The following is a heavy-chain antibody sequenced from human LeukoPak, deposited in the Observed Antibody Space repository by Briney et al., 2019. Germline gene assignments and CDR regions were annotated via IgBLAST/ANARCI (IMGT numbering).Heavy chain of an antibody. D-gene: IGHD3-3*01. J-gene: IGHJ4*02. CDR3: ARVTGYYDFWSGYPTSSYFDY. Sequence: PSETLSLTCAVYGGSFSGYYWSWIRQPPGKGLEWIGEINRSGSTNYNPSLKSRVTISVDTSKNQFSLKLSSVTAADTAVYYCARVTGYYDFWSGYPTSSYFDYWGQGTLVTVSS. CDR2: INRSGST. V-gene: IGHV4-34*01. CDR1: GGSFSGYY.